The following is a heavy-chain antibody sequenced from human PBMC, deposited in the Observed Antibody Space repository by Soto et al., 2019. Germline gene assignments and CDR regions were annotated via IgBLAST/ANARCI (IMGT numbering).Heavy chain of an antibody. D-gene: IGHD2-15*01. Sequence: ASVKVSCKASGGTFSSYVVSWVRQAPGQGLEWMGGIIPISGTANYAQKSQGRVTITADESTSTAYMELSSLGSEDTAVYYGARGGFCSGGSCYAGWFDPWGRGTLVTVSS. V-gene: IGHV1-69*13. CDR1: GGTFSSYV. J-gene: IGHJ5*02. CDR2: IIPISGTA. CDR3: ARGGFCSGGSCYAGWFDP.